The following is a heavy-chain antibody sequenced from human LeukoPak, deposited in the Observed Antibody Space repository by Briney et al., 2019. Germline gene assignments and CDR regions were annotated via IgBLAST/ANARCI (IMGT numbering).Heavy chain of an antibody. D-gene: IGHD1-26*01. CDR3: ARALQVPGSYGMDV. CDR1: GFTFSSYW. CDR2: IKQDGSEK. Sequence: PGGSLRLSCAASGFTFSSYWMSWVRQAPGKGPEWVANIKQDGSEKYYVDSVKGRFTISRDNAKNSLYLQMNSLRAEDTAVYYCARALQVPGSYGMDVWGQGTTVTVSS. V-gene: IGHV3-7*01. J-gene: IGHJ6*02.